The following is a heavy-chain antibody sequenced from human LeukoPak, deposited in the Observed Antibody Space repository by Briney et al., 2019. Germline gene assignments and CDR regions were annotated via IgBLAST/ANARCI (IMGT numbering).Heavy chain of an antibody. V-gene: IGHV4-34*01. CDR3: ARAAGYSSSWRGLQH. CDR1: GGFISTYY. CDR2: INHSGST. J-gene: IGHJ1*01. D-gene: IGHD6-13*01. Sequence: SETLSLTCTVSGGFISTYYWSWIRQPPGKGLEWIGEINHSGSTNYNPSLKSRVTISVDTSKNQFSLKLSSVTAADTAVYYCARAAGYSSSWRGLQHWGQGTLVTVSS.